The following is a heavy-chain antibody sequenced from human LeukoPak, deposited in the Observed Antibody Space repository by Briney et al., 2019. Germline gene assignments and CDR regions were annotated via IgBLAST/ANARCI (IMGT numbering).Heavy chain of an antibody. CDR1: GVTFTNYG. Sequence: PGGSLRLSCAVSGVTFTNYGMTWVRQAPGKGLEWVSAISASGGSTYYADSVKGRFTISRDDSKNTLYLQMNSLRAEDTAVYYCAKWIAAPLNGGYWGQGTLVTVSS. D-gene: IGHD6-6*01. CDR2: ISASGGST. V-gene: IGHV3-23*01. J-gene: IGHJ4*02. CDR3: AKWIAAPLNGGY.